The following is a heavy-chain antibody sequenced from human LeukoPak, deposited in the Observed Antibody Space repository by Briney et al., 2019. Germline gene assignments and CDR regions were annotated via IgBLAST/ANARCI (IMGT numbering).Heavy chain of an antibody. CDR3: ARGGENYSSGWEYLLDY. D-gene: IGHD6-19*01. V-gene: IGHV3-66*01. CDR1: GFTFNSFW. J-gene: IGHJ4*02. Sequence: AGGSLRLSCAASGFTFNSFWMHWVRQAPGKGLVWVSVIYSGGSTYYADSVKGRFTISRDNSKNTLYLQMNSLRAEDTAVYYCARGGENYSSGWEYLLDYWGQGTLVTVSS. CDR2: IYSGGST.